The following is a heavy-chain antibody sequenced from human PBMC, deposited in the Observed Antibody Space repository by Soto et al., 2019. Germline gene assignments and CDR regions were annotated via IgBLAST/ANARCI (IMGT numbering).Heavy chain of an antibody. D-gene: IGHD3-9*01. V-gene: IGHV3-23*01. CDR2: ISGDGGST. CDR3: AKLWGPMYEDILHGYGYYFDY. Sequence: PGGSLRLSCAASGISFSSYALSWVRQAPGRGLEWVSVISGDGGSTYYAESVKGRFTISRDNSKDTLYLQINSLRAEDTAVYHCAKLWGPMYEDILHGYGYYFDYWGQGTLVTVSS. J-gene: IGHJ4*02. CDR1: GISFSSYA.